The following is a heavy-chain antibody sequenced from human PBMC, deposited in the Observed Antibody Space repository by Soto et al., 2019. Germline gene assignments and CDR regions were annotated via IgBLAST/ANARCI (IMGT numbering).Heavy chain of an antibody. CDR2: IWYDGSNK. V-gene: IGHV3-33*01. J-gene: IGHJ3*02. CDR3: AREGYDSSGYLDAFDI. D-gene: IGHD3-22*01. Sequence: PVGSLRLSCAASGFTFSSYGMHWVRQAPGKGLEWVAVIWYDGSNKYYADSVKGRFTISRDNSKNTLYLQMNSLRAEDTAVYYCAREGYDSSGYLDAFDIWGQGTMVT. CDR1: GFTFSSYG.